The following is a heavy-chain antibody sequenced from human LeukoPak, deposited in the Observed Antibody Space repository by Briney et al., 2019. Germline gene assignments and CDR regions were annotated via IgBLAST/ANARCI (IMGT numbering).Heavy chain of an antibody. CDR3: ARDTGIVGVTEY. V-gene: IGHV1-69*05. J-gene: IGHJ4*02. CDR2: IIPIFGTA. Sequence: ASVKVSRKASGGTLSSYAISWVRQAPGQRLEWMGGIIPIFGTANYAQKFQGRVTITTDESTSTAYMELSSLRSEDTAVYYCARDTGIVGVTEYWGQGTLVTVSS. CDR1: GGTLSSYA. D-gene: IGHD1-26*01.